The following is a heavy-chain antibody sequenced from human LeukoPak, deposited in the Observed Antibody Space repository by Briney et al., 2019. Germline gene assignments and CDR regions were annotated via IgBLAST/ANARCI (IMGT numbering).Heavy chain of an antibody. V-gene: IGHV4-34*01. CDR3: ARVGNYGDSDRGVYYFDY. J-gene: IGHJ4*02. CDR1: GGSFSGYY. D-gene: IGHD4-17*01. CDR2: INHSGST. Sequence: PSETLSLTCAVYGGSFSGYYWSWIRQPPGKGLEWIGEINHSGSTNYNPSLKSRVTISVDTSKNQFSLKLSSVTAADTAVYYCARVGNYGDSDRGVYYFDYWGQGTLVTVSP.